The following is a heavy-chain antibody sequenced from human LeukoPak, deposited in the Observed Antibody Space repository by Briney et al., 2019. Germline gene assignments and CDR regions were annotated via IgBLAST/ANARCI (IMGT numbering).Heavy chain of an antibody. D-gene: IGHD2-15*01. J-gene: IGHJ6*02. Sequence: SGRSLRLSCAASGFTFSSYAMHWVRQAPGKGLEWVAVISYDGSNKYYADSVKGRFTISRDNSKNTLYLQMNSLRAEDTAVYYCARDLGYCSGGSCYTSYYYGMDVWGQGPRSPSP. CDR2: ISYDGSNK. CDR3: ARDLGYCSGGSCYTSYYYGMDV. CDR1: GFTFSSYA. V-gene: IGHV3-30-3*01.